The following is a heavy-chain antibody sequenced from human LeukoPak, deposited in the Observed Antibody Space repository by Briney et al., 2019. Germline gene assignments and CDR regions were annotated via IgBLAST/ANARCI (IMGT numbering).Heavy chain of an antibody. Sequence: SETLYLTCTVSGGSISSSSYYWGWIRQPPGKGLEWIGSIYYSGSTYYNPSLKSRVTISVDTSKNQFSLKLSSVTAADTAVYYCASLGMRWLQYYYYYMDVWGKGTTVTVSS. J-gene: IGHJ6*03. CDR2: IYYSGST. CDR1: GGSISSSSYY. CDR3: ASLGMRWLQYYYYYMDV. D-gene: IGHD5-24*01. V-gene: IGHV4-39*07.